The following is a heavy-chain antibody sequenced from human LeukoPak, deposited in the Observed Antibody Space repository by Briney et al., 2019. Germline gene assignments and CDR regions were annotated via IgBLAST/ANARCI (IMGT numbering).Heavy chain of an antibody. Sequence: SETLSLTCTVSGDSISSSGYYWGWIRQPPGKGLEWIGSIYYSGNTYYNPSLKSRVTISVDTSRNQLSLRLSSVSAADTAVYYCARIPEAGSYYYYGVDVWGQGTTVTVSS. CDR1: GDSISSSGYY. V-gene: IGHV4-39*01. D-gene: IGHD6-13*01. CDR3: ARIPEAGSYYYYGVDV. J-gene: IGHJ6*02. CDR2: IYYSGNT.